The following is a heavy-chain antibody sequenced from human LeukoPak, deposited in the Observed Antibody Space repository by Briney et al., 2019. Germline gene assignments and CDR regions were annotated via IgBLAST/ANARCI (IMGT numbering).Heavy chain of an antibody. CDR3: ARSGYNRFDY. Sequence: GGSLRLSCAASGFTFNSYAMSWVRQAPGKGLEWVSGISGSGRGGSTYYADSVKGRFTISRDNSKNTLYLQMNGLRAEDTAIYYCARSGYNRFDYWGQGTLVTVSS. CDR1: GFTFNSYA. J-gene: IGHJ4*02. D-gene: IGHD5-24*01. CDR2: ISGSGRGGST. V-gene: IGHV3-23*01.